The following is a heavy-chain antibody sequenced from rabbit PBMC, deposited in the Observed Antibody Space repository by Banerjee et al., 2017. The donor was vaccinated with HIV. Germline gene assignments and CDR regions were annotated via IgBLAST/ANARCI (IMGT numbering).Heavy chain of an antibody. CDR1: GFDFSSYG. Sequence: QEQLVESGGGLVQPGGSLKLSCKASGFDFSSYGVSWVRQAPGKGLEWIGYIDPVFGSTYYASWVNGRFTISSHNAQNTLYLQLNSLTAADTATYFCVRASSSGYSSKRNAFDPWGPGTLVTVS. J-gene: IGHJ2*01. D-gene: IGHD1-1*01. CDR2: IDPVFGST. V-gene: IGHV1S47*01. CDR3: VRASSSGYSSKRNAFDP.